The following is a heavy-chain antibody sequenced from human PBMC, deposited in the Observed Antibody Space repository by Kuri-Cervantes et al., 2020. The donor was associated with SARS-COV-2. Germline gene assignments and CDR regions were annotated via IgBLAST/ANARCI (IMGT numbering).Heavy chain of an antibody. J-gene: IGHJ6*02. V-gene: IGHV3-21*01. D-gene: IGHD2-2*02. CDR3: ARDIVVVPAAIHYYYGMDV. CDR2: ISSSSSYI. CDR1: GFTFSSYW. Sequence: GGSLRLSCAASGFTFSSYWMHWVRQAPGKGLEWVSSISSSSSYIYYADSVKGRFTISRDNAKNSLYLQMNSLRAEDTAVYYCARDIVVVPAAIHYYYGMDVWGQGTTVTVSS.